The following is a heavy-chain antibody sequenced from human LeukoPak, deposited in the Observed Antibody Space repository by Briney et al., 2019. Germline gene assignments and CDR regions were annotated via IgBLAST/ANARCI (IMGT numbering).Heavy chain of an antibody. Sequence: ASVKVSCKASGYTFTSYDINWVRQATGQGLEWMGWMNPNSGNTGYAQKFQGGVTMTRNTSISTAYMELSSLRSEDTAVYYCARGSSTSLSSIAAVYYGMDVWGQGTTVTVSS. CDR2: MNPNSGNT. CDR3: ARGSSTSLSSIAAVYYGMDV. V-gene: IGHV1-8*01. J-gene: IGHJ6*02. CDR1: GYTFTSYD. D-gene: IGHD6-25*01.